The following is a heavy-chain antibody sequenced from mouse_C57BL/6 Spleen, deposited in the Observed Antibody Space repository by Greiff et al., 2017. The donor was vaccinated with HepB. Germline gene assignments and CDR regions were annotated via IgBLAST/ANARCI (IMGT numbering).Heavy chain of an antibody. D-gene: IGHD2-2*01. Sequence: VQLQQPGAELVRPGSSVKLSCKASGYTFTSYWMHWVKQRPIQGLEWIGNIDPSDSETHYNQKFKDKATLTVDKSSSTAYMQLSSLTSEDSAVYYCARGYGYDYAMDYWGQGTSVTVSS. CDR2: IDPSDSET. CDR1: GYTFTSYW. CDR3: ARGYGYDYAMDY. J-gene: IGHJ4*01. V-gene: IGHV1-52*01.